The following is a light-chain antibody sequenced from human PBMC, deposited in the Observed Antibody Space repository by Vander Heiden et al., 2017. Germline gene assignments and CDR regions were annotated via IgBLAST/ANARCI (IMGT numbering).Light chain of an antibody. CDR1: QSVISY. V-gene: IGKV3-11*01. J-gene: IGKJ4*01. Sequence: EIVLTQSPATLSLSPGERATLSCRASQSVISYLAWYQQRPGQAPRLLIYDASNRATDVPVRFSGSGSGTDFALTISSLEPEDFALYFCQQRSDWPLTFGGGTKVELK. CDR2: DAS. CDR3: QQRSDWPLT.